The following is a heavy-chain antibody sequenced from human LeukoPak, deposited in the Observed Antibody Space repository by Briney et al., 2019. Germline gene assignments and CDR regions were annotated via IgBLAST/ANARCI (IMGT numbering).Heavy chain of an antibody. Sequence: PGGSLRLSCAASGFTFSNYEMNWVRQAPGRGLEWVSYITSSGNTIYYADSVEGRFTISRDNSKSTLYLQLNSLRADDTAVFYCAKGDGVAVNFFDFWGQGTLVTVSS. V-gene: IGHV3-48*03. CDR3: AKGDGVAVNFFDF. CDR1: GFTFSNYE. D-gene: IGHD3-22*01. J-gene: IGHJ4*02. CDR2: ITSSGNTI.